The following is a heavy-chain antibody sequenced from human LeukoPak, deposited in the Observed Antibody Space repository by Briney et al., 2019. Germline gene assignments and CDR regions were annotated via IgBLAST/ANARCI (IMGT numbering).Heavy chain of an antibody. CDR1: GYTFTGYY. D-gene: IGHD3-22*01. V-gene: IGHV1-2*02. CDR2: INPNSGDT. Sequence: ASVKVSCKASGYTFTGYYMHWVRQAPGQGLEWMGWINPNSGDTNYAQKFQGRVTMTRDTSISTAYMELSRLRSDDTAVYYCARALPFYDSSGYYSEEFDYWGQGTLVTVSS. CDR3: ARALPFYDSSGYYSEEFDY. J-gene: IGHJ4*02.